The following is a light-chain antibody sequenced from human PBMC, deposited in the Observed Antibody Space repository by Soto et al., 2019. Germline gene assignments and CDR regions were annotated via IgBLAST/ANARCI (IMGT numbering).Light chain of an antibody. CDR3: HQYNAWPPGLT. V-gene: IGKV3-15*01. J-gene: IGKJ4*01. CDR2: DAS. Sequence: ETVMTQSPATLSVSPGERVTLSCRASQSVSSKLAWYQQKPGQAPRLLIYDASTRATGIPGRYSGSGSGTEFTLAISSLQSEDSAVYDCHQYNAWPPGLTFGGGTKVEIK. CDR1: QSVSSK.